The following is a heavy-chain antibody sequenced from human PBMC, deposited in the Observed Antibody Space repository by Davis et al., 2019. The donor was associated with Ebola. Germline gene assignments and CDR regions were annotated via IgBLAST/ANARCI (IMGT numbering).Heavy chain of an antibody. CDR3: ARVPSYFGPGKYYFDY. CDR2: ISGYSGDT. V-gene: IGHV1-18*01. Sequence: AASAQVSCNASGYTFTSYCISWVRQAPGQGLEWLGWISGYSGDTNYGQKVQDRVTLTTDTSTNTAYMELRSLRSDDKAVYYCARVPSYFGPGKYYFDYWGQGTLVTVSS. CDR1: GYTFTSYC. D-gene: IGHD3-10*01. J-gene: IGHJ4*02.